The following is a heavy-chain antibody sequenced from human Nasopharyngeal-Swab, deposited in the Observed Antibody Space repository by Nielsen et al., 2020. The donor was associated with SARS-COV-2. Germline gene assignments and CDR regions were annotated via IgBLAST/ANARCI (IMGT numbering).Heavy chain of an antibody. J-gene: IGHJ4*02. V-gene: IGHV3-9*01. CDR3: TAFIDYVWGSYRYGVPDY. D-gene: IGHD3-16*02. CDR2: IRWNSGSI. CDR1: GFTFDDYA. Sequence: SLKISCAASGFTFDDYAMHWVRQAPGKGLEWVSGIRWNSGSIGYADSVKGRFTISRDNAKNSLYLQMNSLRAEDTALYYCTAFIDYVWGSYRYGVPDYWGQGTLVTVSS.